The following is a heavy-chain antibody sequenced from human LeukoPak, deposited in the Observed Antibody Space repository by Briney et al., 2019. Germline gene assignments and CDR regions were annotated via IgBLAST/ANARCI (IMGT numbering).Heavy chain of an antibody. CDR2: TNPNNGGN. V-gene: IGHV1-2*02. Sequence: GASVTVSCQASGYTLPGYYMHWVRPAPGQGLAWMEWTNPNNGGNNYAQKFQGRVSMTSDTSTSTAYMELSRLRYDDAAVYFCARDFQSSRWYDGPGHYFDYWGQGTLVTVSS. CDR3: ARDFQSSRWYDGPGHYFDY. D-gene: IGHD6-13*01. CDR1: GYTLPGYY. J-gene: IGHJ4*02.